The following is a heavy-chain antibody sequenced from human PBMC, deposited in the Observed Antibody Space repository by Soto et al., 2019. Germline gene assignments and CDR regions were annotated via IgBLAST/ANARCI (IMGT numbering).Heavy chain of an antibody. Sequence: GGSLSLSCAASGFTFSNAWMSWVRQAPRTGLEWVGRNKSKTDGGTTDYAAPVKSRFTISRDDSKNTLYLQMNSLTTEDSAVYCCSTSPTGDRAFDIWGQGTMVTVSS. D-gene: IGHD7-27*01. V-gene: IGHV3-15*01. CDR1: GFTFSNAW. CDR3: STSPTGDRAFDI. CDR2: NKSKTDGGTT. J-gene: IGHJ3*02.